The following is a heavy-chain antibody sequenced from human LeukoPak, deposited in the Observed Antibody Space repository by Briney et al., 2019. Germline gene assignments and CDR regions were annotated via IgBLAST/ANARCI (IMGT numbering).Heavy chain of an antibody. D-gene: IGHD3-10*01. Sequence: ASVKVSCKASGYTFTGYYMHWVRQAPGQGLEWMGWINPNSGGTNYAQKFRGRVTMTRDTSISTAYMELSRLRSDDTAVYYCARELDYYGSGSYWGQGTLVTVSS. J-gene: IGHJ4*02. CDR2: INPNSGGT. CDR3: ARELDYYGSGSY. CDR1: GYTFTGYY. V-gene: IGHV1-2*02.